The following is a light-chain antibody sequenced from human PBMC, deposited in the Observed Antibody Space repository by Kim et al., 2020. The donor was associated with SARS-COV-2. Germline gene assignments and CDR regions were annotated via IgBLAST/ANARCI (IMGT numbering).Light chain of an antibody. CDR3: QHYSSSPRT. CDR1: QSVSSGD. J-gene: IGKJ1*01. CDR2: GAS. V-gene: IGKV3-20*01. Sequence: SPGERATLSCRASQSVSSGDLAWYQQRPGQAPRLLIYGASSRATGIPDRFSGSGSGTDFTLTISRLEPEDFAIYFCQHYSSSPRTFGQGTKVEIK.